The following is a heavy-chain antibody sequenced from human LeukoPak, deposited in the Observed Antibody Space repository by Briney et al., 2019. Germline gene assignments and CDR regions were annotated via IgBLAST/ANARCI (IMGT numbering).Heavy chain of an antibody. Sequence: GGSLRLSCAASGFTFSSYDMHWVRQAPGKGLEWVAFIRYDGNIKYFADSVKGRFTISRDTSKNTLYLQMNSLRVEDTAVYYCARETPRRGETRDGYRWGQGTVVTVSS. CDR3: ARETPRRGETRDGYR. D-gene: IGHD5-24*01. J-gene: IGHJ4*02. V-gene: IGHV3-30*02. CDR2: IRYDGNIK. CDR1: GFTFSSYD.